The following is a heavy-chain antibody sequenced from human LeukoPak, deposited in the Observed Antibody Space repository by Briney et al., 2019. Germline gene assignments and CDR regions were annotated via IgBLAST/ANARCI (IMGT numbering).Heavy chain of an antibody. CDR2: ISGYNGNT. CDR1: GYTFTSYA. D-gene: IGHD3-22*01. CDR3: ASLKNYYDSSGYLVTDAFDI. Sequence: ASVKVSCKASGYTFTSYAMHWVRQAPGQGLEWMGWISGYNGNTNYAQKLQGRVTMTTDTSMSTAYMELRSLKSDDTAVYYCASLKNYYDSSGYLVTDAFDIWGQGTMVTVSS. V-gene: IGHV1-18*01. J-gene: IGHJ3*02.